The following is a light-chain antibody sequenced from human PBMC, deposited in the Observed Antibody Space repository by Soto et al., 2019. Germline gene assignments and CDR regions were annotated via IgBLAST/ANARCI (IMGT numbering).Light chain of an antibody. CDR1: QSISSY. CDR3: QQRYSPSYT. J-gene: IGKJ2*01. Sequence: DIQRTQSPSSLSASVGDRVTITCRASQSISSYLNWYQQKPGKAPKLLIYAASSLQSGVPSRFSGSGSGTDFTLTISSLQPEDFATYYCQQRYSPSYTFGQETKLAIK. V-gene: IGKV1-39*01. CDR2: AAS.